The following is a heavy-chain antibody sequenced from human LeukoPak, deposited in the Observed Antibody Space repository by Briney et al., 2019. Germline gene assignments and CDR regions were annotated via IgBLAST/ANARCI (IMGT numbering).Heavy chain of an antibody. CDR3: ARGTDGYPADY. CDR2: ISGSGGST. D-gene: IGHD6-25*01. V-gene: IGHV3-23*01. CDR1: GFTFSSYG. J-gene: IGHJ4*02. Sequence: QPGGSLRLSCAASGFTFSSYGMSWVRQAPGKGLEWVSGISGSGGSTYYADSVKGRFTISRDNSKNTLYLQMNSLRAEDTAVYYCARGTDGYPADYWGQGTLVTVSS.